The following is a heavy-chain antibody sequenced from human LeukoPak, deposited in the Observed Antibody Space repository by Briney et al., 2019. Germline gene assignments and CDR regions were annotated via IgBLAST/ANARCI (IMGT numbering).Heavy chain of an antibody. J-gene: IGHJ6*02. V-gene: IGHV4-59*01. CDR1: GGSISSYY. D-gene: IGHD1-26*01. CDR3: ARGSGMLENGMDV. Sequence: SETLSLTCTVSGGSISSYYWSWIRQPPGKGLEWIGYIYYSGSTNYNPSLKSRVTISVDTSKTQFSLRLSSVTAADTAVYYCARGSGMLENGMDVWGQGTTVTVSS. CDR2: IYYSGST.